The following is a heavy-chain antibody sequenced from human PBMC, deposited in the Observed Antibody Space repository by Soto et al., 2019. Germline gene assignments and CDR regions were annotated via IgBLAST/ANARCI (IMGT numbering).Heavy chain of an antibody. CDR1: GGSISSYY. D-gene: IGHD4-4*01. V-gene: IGHV4-59*01. J-gene: IGHJ4*02. CDR3: ARDPLQYYFDY. CDR2: IYYSGST. Sequence: KTSETLSLTCTVSGGSISSYYWSWIRQPPGKGLEWIGYIYYSGSTNYNPSLKSRVTISVDTSKNQFSLKLSSVTAADTAVYYCARDPLQYYFDYWGQGTLVTVSS.